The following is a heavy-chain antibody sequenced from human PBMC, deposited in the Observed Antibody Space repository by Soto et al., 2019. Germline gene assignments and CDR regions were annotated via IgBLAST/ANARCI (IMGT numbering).Heavy chain of an antibody. CDR1: GFTFTSNG. V-gene: IGHV3-48*02. D-gene: IGHD2-21*02. CDR2: ITSSSSTI. CDR3: ARGRVGTAYFDY. Sequence: PGGSLRLSCAASGFTFTSNGMNWVRQAPGKGLEWISYITSSSSTIYYADSVKGRFTISRDNAKNSLYLQMNSLRDDDTAVYYCARGRVGTAYFDYWAQGALVTVSS. J-gene: IGHJ4*02.